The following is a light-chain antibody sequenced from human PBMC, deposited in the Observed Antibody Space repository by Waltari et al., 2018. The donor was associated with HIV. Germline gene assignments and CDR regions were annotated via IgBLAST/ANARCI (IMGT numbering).Light chain of an antibody. CDR1: QSIYSW. CDR2: AAS. Sequence: DIQMTQSPSTLSASVGDRVTITCRASQSIYSWLAWYQQKPGKAPKLLIYAASNLESGVPSRFSCSGSGTEFTLTISSLQPHDFATYYCQQYNSYSWTFGQGTKVEIK. J-gene: IGKJ1*01. V-gene: IGKV1-5*03. CDR3: QQYNSYSWT.